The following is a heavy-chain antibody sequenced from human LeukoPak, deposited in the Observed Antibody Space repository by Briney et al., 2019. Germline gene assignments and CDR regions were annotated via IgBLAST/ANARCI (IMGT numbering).Heavy chain of an antibody. V-gene: IGHV3-30-3*01. CDR1: GFPFSSYS. Sequence: QPGRSLRLSCAASGFPFSSYSMHWVRQAPGKGLEWVGVISYDGDTENYADSVKGRFTNSRDNSKNTLHLQMNSLRTEDTAVYFCAGPSTNYPYLYYFDYWGQGTLVTVSS. CDR3: AGPSTNYPYLYYFDY. J-gene: IGHJ4*02. CDR2: ISYDGDTE. D-gene: IGHD5-24*01.